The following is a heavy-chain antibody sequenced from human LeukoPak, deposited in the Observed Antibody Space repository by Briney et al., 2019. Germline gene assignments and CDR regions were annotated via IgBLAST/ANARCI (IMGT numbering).Heavy chain of an antibody. CDR1: GFSFSSYW. CDR3: VRDSGWYRVEY. CDR2: INEDGSKK. D-gene: IGHD6-19*01. V-gene: IGHV3-7*01. Sequence: GGSLGLSCAASGFSFSSYWMSWVRQAPGKGLEWVANINEDGSKKYYVDSVKGRFTISRDNPKNSLYLQMNSLRAEDTAVYYCVRDSGWYRVEYWGQGTLVTVSS. J-gene: IGHJ4*02.